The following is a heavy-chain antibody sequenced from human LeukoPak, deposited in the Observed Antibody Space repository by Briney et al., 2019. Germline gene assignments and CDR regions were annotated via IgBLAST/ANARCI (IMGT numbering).Heavy chain of an antibody. CDR2: INDSGST. J-gene: IGHJ6*02. Sequence: SETLSLTCAVNAVSFSGHYWSWIRQSPGKGLEWIGEINDSGSTNYNPSLKSRVTISVDRFKNQFSLRLSSVTAADTAVYYCARASSYYGMDVWGQGTTVTVSS. D-gene: IGHD6-6*01. CDR1: AVSFSGHY. CDR3: ARASSYYGMDV. V-gene: IGHV4-34*01.